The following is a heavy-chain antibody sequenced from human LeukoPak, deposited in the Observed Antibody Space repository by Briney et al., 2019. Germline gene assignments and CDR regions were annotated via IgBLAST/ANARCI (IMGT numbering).Heavy chain of an antibody. CDR1: GFTFSSYA. D-gene: IGHD2-2*02. V-gene: IGHV3-23*01. Sequence: GGSLRLSCAASGFTFSSYAMSWVRQAPGKGLEWVSAISGSGGSTYYADSVKGRFTISRDNSKNTLYLQMNSLRAEDTAVYYCAKPPKYCSSTSCHSYYFDYWGQGTLVTVSS. CDR3: AKPPKYCSSTSCHSYYFDY. J-gene: IGHJ4*02. CDR2: ISGSGGST.